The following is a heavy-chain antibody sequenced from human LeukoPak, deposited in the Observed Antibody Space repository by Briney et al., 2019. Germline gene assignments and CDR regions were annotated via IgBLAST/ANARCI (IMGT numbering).Heavy chain of an antibody. CDR2: INPNSGGT. CDR1: GYTFTGYY. Sequence: GASVKVSCKASGYTFTGYYMHWVRQAPGQGLEWIGWINPNSGGTNYAQKFQGRVTMTRDTSISTAYMELSRLRSDDTAVYYCARDRDHYDFWSGYYSSFYYYYYMDVWGKGTTVTVSS. D-gene: IGHD3-3*01. V-gene: IGHV1-2*02. J-gene: IGHJ6*03. CDR3: ARDRDHYDFWSGYYSSFYYYYYMDV.